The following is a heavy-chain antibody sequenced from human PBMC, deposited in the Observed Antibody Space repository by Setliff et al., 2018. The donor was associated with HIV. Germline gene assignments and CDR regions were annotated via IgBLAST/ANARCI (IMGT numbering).Heavy chain of an antibody. CDR1: GGSLSGHY. Sequence: LETLSLTCAVHGGSLSGHYWSWIRQTPGKGLAWIAEINHRGSANYSPSLKSRVTISVESSKNQLSLRLTSVTAADTGVYYCANYRGGSMIDYWGQGTLVTVSS. D-gene: IGHD1-26*01. CDR2: INHRGSA. V-gene: IGHV4-34*01. J-gene: IGHJ4*02. CDR3: ANYRGGSMIDY.